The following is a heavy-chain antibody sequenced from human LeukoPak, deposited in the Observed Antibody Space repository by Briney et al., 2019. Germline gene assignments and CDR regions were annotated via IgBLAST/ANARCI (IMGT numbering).Heavy chain of an antibody. J-gene: IGHJ6*02. D-gene: IGHD4-17*01. CDR1: GYTFASYD. V-gene: IGHV1-8*01. CDR3: ARVPHGDYVTPYGMDV. Sequence: ASVKVSCKASGYTFASYDINWVRQATGQGLEWMGWMNPNSDNTGYAQKFRGRVTMTRDTSISTAYMELSSLRSEDTAVYYCARVPHGDYVTPYGMDVWGQGTTVTVSS. CDR2: MNPNSDNT.